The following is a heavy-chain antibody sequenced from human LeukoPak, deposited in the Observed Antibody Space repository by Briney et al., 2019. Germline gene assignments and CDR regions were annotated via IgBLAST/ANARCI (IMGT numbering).Heavy chain of an antibody. V-gene: IGHV4-61*01. D-gene: IGHD3-22*01. J-gene: IGHJ4*02. CDR2: IYYSGST. Sequence: SETLSLTCRVSGGSVSGANYYWSWIRQPPGKGLEWIGYIYYSGSTNYNPSLKSRVTISVDTSKNQFSLKLSSVTAADTAVYYCARFYDRSGPHFDYWGQGTLVTVSS. CDR1: GGSVSGANYY. CDR3: ARFYDRSGPHFDY.